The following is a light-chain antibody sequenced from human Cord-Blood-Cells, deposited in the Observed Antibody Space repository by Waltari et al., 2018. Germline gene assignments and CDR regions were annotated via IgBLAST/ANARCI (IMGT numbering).Light chain of an antibody. CDR3: QQSYSTLYS. J-gene: IGKJ2*03. Sequence: DIQMTQSPSSLSASVGDRVTITCRASQSISSYLNWYQQKPGKAPKLQIYAASSLQSGVPSRCSGSGSGTDFTLTISSLQPEDFATYYCQQSYSTLYSFGQGTKLEIK. CDR1: QSISSY. V-gene: IGKV1-39*01. CDR2: AAS.